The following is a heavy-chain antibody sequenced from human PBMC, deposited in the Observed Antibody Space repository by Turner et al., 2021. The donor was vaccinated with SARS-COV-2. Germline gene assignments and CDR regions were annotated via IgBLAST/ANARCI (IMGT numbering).Heavy chain of an antibody. CDR1: GFTFSNAW. D-gene: IGHD3-22*01. CDR2: IKSKTDGGTT. V-gene: IGHV3-15*01. J-gene: IGHJ3*02. CDR3: TTVRYYYDSSAYPNDAFDI. Sequence: EVQLVESVGGLVKPGGSLRLSCAASGFTFSNAWMSWVRQAPGKGLEWVGRIKSKTDGGTTDYAAPVKGRFTISRDDSKNTLYLQMNSLKTEDTAVYYCTTVRYYYDSSAYPNDAFDIWGQGTMVTVSS.